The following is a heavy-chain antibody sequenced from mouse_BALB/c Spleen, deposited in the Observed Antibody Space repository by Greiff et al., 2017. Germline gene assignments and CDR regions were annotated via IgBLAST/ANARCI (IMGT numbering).Heavy chain of an antibody. J-gene: IGHJ3*01. V-gene: IGHV7-3*02. CDR2: IRNKANGYTT. CDR3: ARDFYDGFAY. CDR1: GFTFTDYY. D-gene: IGHD2-12*01. Sequence: EVKLMESGGGLVQPGGSLRLSCATSGFTFTDYYMSWVRQPPGKALEWLGFIRNKANGYTTEYSASVKGRFTISRDNSQSILYLQMNTLRAEDSATYYCARDFYDGFAYWGQGTLVTVSA.